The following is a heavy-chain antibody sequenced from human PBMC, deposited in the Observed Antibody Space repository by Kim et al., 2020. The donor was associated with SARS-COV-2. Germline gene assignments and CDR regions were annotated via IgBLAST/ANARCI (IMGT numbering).Heavy chain of an antibody. CDR3: ARERPAWGSGTWWFDP. D-gene: IGHD3-10*01. J-gene: IGHJ5*02. V-gene: IGHV4-34*01. Sequence: SETLSLTCAVYGGSFSGYYWSWIRQPPGKGLEWIGEINHSGSTNYNPSLKSRVTISVDTSKNQFSLKLSSVTAADTAVYYCARERPAWGSGTWWFDPWGQGTLVTVSS. CDR1: GGSFSGYY. CDR2: INHSGST.